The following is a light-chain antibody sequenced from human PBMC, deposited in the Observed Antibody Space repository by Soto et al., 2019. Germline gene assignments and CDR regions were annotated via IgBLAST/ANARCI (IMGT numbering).Light chain of an antibody. CDR3: QQYNPYWT. J-gene: IGKJ1*01. CDR1: QTISHW. CDR2: DAS. Sequence: DIHLTQSPSTLSASVGDRVTITCRASQTISHWLAWYQQKPGKAPKLLIFDASSLENGVPSRFSGSVSGTEFTLTITGMQPEDFATYYCQQYNPYWTCGQGTKVEI. V-gene: IGKV1-5*01.